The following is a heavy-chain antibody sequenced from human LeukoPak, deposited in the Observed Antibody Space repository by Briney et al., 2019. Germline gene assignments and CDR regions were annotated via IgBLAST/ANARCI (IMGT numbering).Heavy chain of an antibody. V-gene: IGHV4-31*03. CDR3: ARVTTYYDYVWGSYRGEGVDY. CDR2: IYYSGST. J-gene: IGHJ4*02. CDR1: GGSIRSYY. Sequence: SETLSLTCTVSGGSIRSYYWSWIRQHPGKGLEWIGYIYYSGSTYYNPSLKSRVTISVDTSKNQFSLKLSSVTAADTAVYYCARVTTYYDYVWGSYRGEGVDYWGQGTLVTVSS. D-gene: IGHD3-16*02.